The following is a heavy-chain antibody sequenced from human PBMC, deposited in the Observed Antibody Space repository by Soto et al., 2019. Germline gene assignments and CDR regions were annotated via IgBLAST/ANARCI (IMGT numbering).Heavy chain of an antibody. CDR2: IDSDDDK. J-gene: IGHJ5*02. D-gene: IGHD6-13*01. Sequence: SGPTLVNPTQTLTLTCTFSGFSLSTGGMCVNWIRQPPGKALEWLALIDSDDDKYYSTSLKTRLTISRDTSKNQVVLTMTNVDPVDTATYYCARATSYTSSWPSNWFGPWGQGTLVTVSS. CDR3: ARATSYTSSWPSNWFGP. V-gene: IGHV2-70*01. CDR1: GFSLSTGGMC.